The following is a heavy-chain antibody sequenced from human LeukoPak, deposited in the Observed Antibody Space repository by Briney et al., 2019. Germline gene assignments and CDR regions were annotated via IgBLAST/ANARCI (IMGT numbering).Heavy chain of an antibody. V-gene: IGHV3-23*01. D-gene: IGHD6-13*01. CDR2: ISGSGDST. CDR3: AKDRGYSSSWYVFEY. J-gene: IGHJ4*02. Sequence: GGSLRLSCAASGFTFSSYAMSWVRQAPGKGLEWVSGISGSGDSTYYADSVKGRFTISRDNSKNTLYLQMKSPRVEDTAVYYCAKDRGYSSSWYVFEYWGQGTLVIVSS. CDR1: GFTFSSYA.